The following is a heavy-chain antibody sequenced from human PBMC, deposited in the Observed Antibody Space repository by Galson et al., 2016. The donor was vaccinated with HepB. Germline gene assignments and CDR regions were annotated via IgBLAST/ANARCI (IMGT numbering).Heavy chain of an antibody. CDR1: GYTVHELS. CDR3: AAPISTGYPAPHYFDS. V-gene: IGHV1-24*01. Sequence: SVKVSCKVSGYTVHELSVHWVRQAPGKGLEWMGGFDPEDAEKISAQKFRGRLTMTEDTSTDTAYMELSSLTSEDTAVYYCAAPISTGYPAPHYFDSWGQGSLVTVSS. CDR2: FDPEDAEK. J-gene: IGHJ4*02. D-gene: IGHD3-9*01.